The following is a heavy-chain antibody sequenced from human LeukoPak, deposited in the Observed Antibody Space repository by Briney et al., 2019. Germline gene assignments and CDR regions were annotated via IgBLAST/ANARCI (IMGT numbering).Heavy chain of an antibody. CDR1: GGSISSYY. J-gene: IGHJ4*02. D-gene: IGHD7-27*01. CDR3: AREETGALELDY. Sequence: SETLSLTCTVSGGSISSYYWSWIRQPPGKGLEWIGYIYYSGSTNYNPSLKSRVTISVDTSKNQFSLKLSSVTAADTAVYYCAREETGALELDYWGQGTLVTVSS. V-gene: IGHV4-59*12. CDR2: IYYSGST.